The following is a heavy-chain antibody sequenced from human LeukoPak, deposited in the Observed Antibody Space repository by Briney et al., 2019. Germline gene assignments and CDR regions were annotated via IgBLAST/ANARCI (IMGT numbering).Heavy chain of an antibody. D-gene: IGHD6-13*01. Sequence: ASVTVSCTASGYTFTIYYMHWVRQAPGQGLEWMGIINPSGGSTSYAQKFQGRVTMTRDTSTSTVYMELSSLRSEDTAVYYCARDSSVIAAASFFDYWGQGTLVTVSS. CDR2: INPSGGST. CDR3: ARDSSVIAAASFFDY. CDR1: GYTFTIYY. V-gene: IGHV1-46*01. J-gene: IGHJ4*02.